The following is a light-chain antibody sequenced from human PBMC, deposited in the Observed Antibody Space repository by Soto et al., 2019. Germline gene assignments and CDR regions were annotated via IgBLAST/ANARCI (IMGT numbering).Light chain of an antibody. CDR3: QQYASSPLT. CDR2: GAS. V-gene: IGKV3-20*01. CDR1: QSVSSNF. J-gene: IGKJ1*01. Sequence: EIVLTQSPGTLSLSPGERATLSCRASQSVSSNFLAWFQHKPGQAPRLLIYGASSRATGIPDRFSGSGSGTDFTLTISRLEPEDFAVYYCQQYASSPLTFGQGTKVEIK.